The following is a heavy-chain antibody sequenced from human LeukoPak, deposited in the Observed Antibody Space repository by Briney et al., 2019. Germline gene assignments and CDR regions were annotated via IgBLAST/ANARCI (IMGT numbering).Heavy chain of an antibody. J-gene: IGHJ6*01. CDR1: GYSFIFYS. D-gene: IGHD3-10*01. CDR3: AKRGLGHI. Sequence: GQSLTIDSQGYGYSFIFYSIGWARQMPGKGLEWMGIIYPGDSDTRYSPSFQGQVTISADKSISTAYLQWTSLKASYTAMYYCAKRGLGHIWRRGSTVIVSS. CDR2: IYPGDSDT. V-gene: IGHV5-51*01.